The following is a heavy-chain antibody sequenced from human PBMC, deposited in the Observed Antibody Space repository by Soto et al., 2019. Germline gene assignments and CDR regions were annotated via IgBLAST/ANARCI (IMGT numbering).Heavy chain of an antibody. CDR1: GFTFSSHG. CDR2: IWNDGKKQ. J-gene: IGHJ4*02. V-gene: IGHV3-33*01. CDR3: AREKDGYNWGLDY. Sequence: QVQLVESGGGVVQPGRSLRLSCVASGFTFSSHGMHWVRQAPGKGLEWVAVIWNDGKKQYYADSVKGRFTISRDNSRNTVSLQMNSLRVDDTAVYYCAREKDGYNWGLDYWGLGTLVTVSS. D-gene: IGHD5-12*01.